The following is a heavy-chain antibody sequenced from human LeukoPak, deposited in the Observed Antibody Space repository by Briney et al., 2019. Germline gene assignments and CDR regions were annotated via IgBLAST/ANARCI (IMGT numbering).Heavy chain of an antibody. CDR2: SNSDGSSI. CDR3: ARDWSFDY. CDR1: GFTISNYW. J-gene: IGHJ4*02. D-gene: IGHD2-8*02. Sequence: PGGSLRLSCAASGFTISNYWMHWVRQAPGKGLVWVSRSNSDGSSISYADSVKGRFTISRDIAKNTLYLQMNSLRDEDTGVYHCARDWSFDYWGQGTLVTVSS. V-gene: IGHV3-74*01.